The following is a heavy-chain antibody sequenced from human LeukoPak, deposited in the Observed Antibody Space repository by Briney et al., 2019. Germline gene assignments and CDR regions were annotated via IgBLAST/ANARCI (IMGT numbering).Heavy chain of an antibody. J-gene: IGHJ4*02. D-gene: IGHD5-12*01. CDR2: IYTSGST. Sequence: PSETLSLTCTVSGGSISSYYWSWIRQPAGKGLEWIGRIYTSGSTNYNPSLKSRVTISVDTSKNQFSLKLSSVTAADTAVYYCARGDGVDSGPPYDFDYWGQGTLVTVSS. V-gene: IGHV4-4*07. CDR3: ARGDGVDSGPPYDFDY. CDR1: GGSISSYY.